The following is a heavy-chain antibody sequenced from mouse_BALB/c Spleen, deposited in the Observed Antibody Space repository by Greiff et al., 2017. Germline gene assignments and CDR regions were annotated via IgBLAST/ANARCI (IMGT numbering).Heavy chain of an antibody. V-gene: IGHV3-6*02. D-gene: IGHD2-1*01. Sequence: VQLQQSGPGLAKPSQSLSLTCSVTGYSITSGYYWNWIRQFPGNKLEWMGYISYDGSNNYNPSLKNRISITRDTSKNQFFLKLNSVTTEDTATYYCAREGLYGNYAMDYWGQGTSVTVSS. CDR2: ISYDGSN. J-gene: IGHJ4*01. CDR1: GYSITSGYY. CDR3: AREGLYGNYAMDY.